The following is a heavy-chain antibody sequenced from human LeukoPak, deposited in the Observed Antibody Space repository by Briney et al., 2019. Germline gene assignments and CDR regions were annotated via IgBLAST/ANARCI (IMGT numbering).Heavy chain of an antibody. CDR3: AREQGSRGYYDSSGYSGGIFYSQNNWFDP. V-gene: IGHV4-4*07. D-gene: IGHD3-22*01. J-gene: IGHJ5*02. CDR1: GGSISSYY. CDR2: IYTSGST. Sequence: SETLSLTCTVSGGSISSYYWSWIRQPAGKGLEWIGRIYTSGSTNYNPSLKSRVTISVDTSKNQFSLKLSSVTAADTAVYYCAREQGSRGYYDSSGYSGGIFYSQNNWFDPWGQGTLVTVSS.